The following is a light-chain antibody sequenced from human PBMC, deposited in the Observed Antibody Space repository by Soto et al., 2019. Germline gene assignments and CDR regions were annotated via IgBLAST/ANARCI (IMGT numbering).Light chain of an antibody. V-gene: IGKV3-15*01. CDR2: DTS. CDR3: QQYNNWPPIT. J-gene: IGKJ5*01. Sequence: EIGMKQSPANLSVSPGERATVSCRASQSVSIKLAWYQQKPGQAPRLLIYDTSTRATGIPARFSGSGSGTEFTLTISSLQSEDFVVYYCQQYNNWPPITFGQGTRLEI. CDR1: QSVSIK.